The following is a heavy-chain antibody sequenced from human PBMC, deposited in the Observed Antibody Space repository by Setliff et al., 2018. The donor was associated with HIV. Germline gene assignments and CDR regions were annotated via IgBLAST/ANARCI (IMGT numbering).Heavy chain of an antibody. V-gene: IGHV4-39*07. Sequence: ETLSLTCNVSGGSISTSSYYWIWVRQPPGEGLEWIGEINHYGATYYNPSLRGRVTISTDTSKNQFSLTLASVTAADTAVYYCAGGKDTSSYSPSHYYYYMDVWGKGTTVTVSS. CDR2: INHYGAT. CDR3: AGGKDTSSYSPSHYYYYMDV. J-gene: IGHJ6*03. D-gene: IGHD2-2*01. CDR1: GGSISTSSYY.